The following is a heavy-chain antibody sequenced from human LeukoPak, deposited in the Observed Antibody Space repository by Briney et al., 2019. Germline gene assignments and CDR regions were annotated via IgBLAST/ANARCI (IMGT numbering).Heavy chain of an antibody. CDR1: GFTFSNAW. CDR3: TTAYYYGSGSYYTYYFDY. D-gene: IGHD3-10*01. Sequence: GGSLRLSCAASGFTFSNAWMSWVRQAPGKGLEWVGRIKGKTDGGTTDYAEPVKGRFTISRYDSKNTLYLQMNSMKTEDTAVYYCTTAYYYGSGSYYTYYFDYWGQGTLVTVSS. J-gene: IGHJ4*02. V-gene: IGHV3-15*01. CDR2: IKGKTDGGTT.